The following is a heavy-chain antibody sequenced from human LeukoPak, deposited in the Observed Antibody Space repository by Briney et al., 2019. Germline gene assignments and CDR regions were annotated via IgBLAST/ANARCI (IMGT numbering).Heavy chain of an antibody. CDR2: IKQDGSEK. D-gene: IGHD3-3*01. CDR1: GFTFSSYA. V-gene: IGHV3-7*01. CDR3: ARVKYYDFWSGYSFDY. J-gene: IGHJ4*02. Sequence: GGSLRLSCAASGFTFSSYAMHWVRQAPGKGLEWVANIKQDGSEKYYVDSVKGRFTISRDNAKNSLYLQMNSLRAEDTAVYYCARVKYYDFWSGYSFDYWGQGTLVTVSS.